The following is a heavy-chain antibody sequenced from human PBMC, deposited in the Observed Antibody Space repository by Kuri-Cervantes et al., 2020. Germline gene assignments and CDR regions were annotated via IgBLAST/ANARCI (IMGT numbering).Heavy chain of an antibody. D-gene: IGHD2-15*01. Sequence: SETLSLTCTVSGGSISSSRYYWGWIRQPPGKGLEWIGSIYYSGSTYYNPSLKSRVTISVDTSKNQFSLKLSSVTAADAAVYYCARVGSRRASHFDYWGQGTLVTVSS. CDR2: IYYSGST. V-gene: IGHV4-39*01. CDR1: GGSISSSRYY. CDR3: ARVGSRRASHFDY. J-gene: IGHJ4*02.